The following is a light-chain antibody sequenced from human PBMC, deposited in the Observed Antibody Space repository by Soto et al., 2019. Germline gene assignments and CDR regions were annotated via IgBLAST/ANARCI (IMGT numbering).Light chain of an antibody. CDR3: MQGLTTPLT. CDR2: LGS. J-gene: IGKJ4*01. Sequence: DIVLTQSPLSLPVTPREPASISCRSSQSLLSSNGNNYLDWYLQKPGQSPQVLIYLGSNRASGVPDRFSGSGSGTDFTLKISRVEAEDVGVYYCMQGLTTPLTFGGGTKVDVK. CDR1: QSLLSSNGNNY. V-gene: IGKV2-28*01.